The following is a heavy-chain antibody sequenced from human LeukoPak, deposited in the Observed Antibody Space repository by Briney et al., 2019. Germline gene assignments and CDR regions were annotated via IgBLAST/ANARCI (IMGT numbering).Heavy chain of an antibody. J-gene: IGHJ4*02. CDR2: ISSSGSTI. CDR1: GFTFSDYY. CDR3: ARDDYVWGSYRPLDY. D-gene: IGHD3-16*02. Sequence: GGSLRLSCAASGFTFSDYYMSWIRQAPGKGLEWVSYISSSGSTIYYADSVKGRFTISRDNAKNSLYLQMNSLRAEDTAVYYCARDDYVWGSYRPLDYWGQGTLVTVSS. V-gene: IGHV3-11*04.